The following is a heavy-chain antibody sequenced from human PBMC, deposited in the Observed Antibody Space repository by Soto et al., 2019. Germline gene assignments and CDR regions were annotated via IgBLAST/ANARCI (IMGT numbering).Heavy chain of an antibody. J-gene: IGHJ4*02. CDR3: ARGGLDDFWSGYLYHLDS. V-gene: IGHV4-30-4*08. CDR1: VGSITSSKHY. D-gene: IGHD3-3*01. Sequence: PSETLSLTCTVSVGSITSSKHYWSWIRQHPGKGLEWIGYIYLSGFTYSNPSLKSRVTMSIDTSKNQFSLKLSSVTAADTAVYYCARGGLDDFWSGYLYHLDSWGLGTLVTVSS. CDR2: IYLSGFT.